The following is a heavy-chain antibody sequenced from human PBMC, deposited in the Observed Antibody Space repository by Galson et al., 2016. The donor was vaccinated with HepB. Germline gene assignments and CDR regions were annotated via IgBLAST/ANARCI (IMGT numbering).Heavy chain of an antibody. J-gene: IGHJ4*02. Sequence: SVKVSCKASGYTFTGYHLHWVRQAPGQGLEWMGWINPNSGGANYARKFQGWVTMTRDTSISTAYMELSRLTSDATAMYYCAKGGVGAFSMDSWGQGTLVTVSS. D-gene: IGHD1-26*01. V-gene: IGHV1-2*04. CDR3: AKGGVGAFSMDS. CDR1: GYTFTGYH. CDR2: INPNSGGA.